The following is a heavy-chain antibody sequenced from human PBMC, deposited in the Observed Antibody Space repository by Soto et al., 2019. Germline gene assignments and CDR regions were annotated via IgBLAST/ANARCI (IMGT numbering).Heavy chain of an antibody. V-gene: IGHV3-23*01. CDR2: ISGSGGST. CDR3: AKDYCTNGVCYMNWFDP. CDR1: GFTFSSYA. Sequence: GGSLRLSCAASGFTFSSYAMSWVRQAPGKGLEWVSAISGSGGSTYYADSVKGRFTISRDNSKNTLYLQMNSLRAEDTAVYYCAKDYCTNGVCYMNWFDPWGQGTLVTVSS. J-gene: IGHJ5*02. D-gene: IGHD2-8*01.